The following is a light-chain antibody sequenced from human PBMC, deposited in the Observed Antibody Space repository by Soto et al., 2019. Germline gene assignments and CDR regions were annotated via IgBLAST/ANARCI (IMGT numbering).Light chain of an antibody. Sequence: QSALTQPPSVSGAPGQRVTISCTGSSSNIGAGSDVHWYQQLPGTAPKLLIFRNNNRPSGVPDRFFASKSAASAFLAISGLQAEDEGEYYCQSYDSSLSVVFGGGTKLTVL. CDR3: QSYDSSLSVV. CDR1: SSNIGAGSD. V-gene: IGLV1-40*03. J-gene: IGLJ2*01. CDR2: RNN.